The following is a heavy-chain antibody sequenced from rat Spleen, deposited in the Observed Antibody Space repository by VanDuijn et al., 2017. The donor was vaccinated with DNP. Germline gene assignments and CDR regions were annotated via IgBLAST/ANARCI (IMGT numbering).Heavy chain of an antibody. J-gene: IGHJ2*01. CDR3: TRERGYGGNQPLLDY. CDR1: GFSLTSYH. V-gene: IGHV2-15*01. D-gene: IGHD1-11*01. Sequence: QVQLKESGPGLVQPSQTLSLTCTVSGFSLTSYHVHWVRQPPGKGLEWIGAIWSGGSTDYNSALKSRLSISRDTSQSQVFLKMNSLQTEDTAIYFCTRERGYGGNQPLLDYWGQGVLVTVSS. CDR2: IWSGGST.